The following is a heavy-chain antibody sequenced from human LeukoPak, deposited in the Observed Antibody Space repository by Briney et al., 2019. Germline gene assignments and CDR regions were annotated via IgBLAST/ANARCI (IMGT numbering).Heavy chain of an antibody. Sequence: ASVKVSCKASGYTFTDYYMHWVRQAPGQGLEWMGWINPKSGGTNYAQKFQGRVAMTRDMSTSTVYMELSSLRSEDTAVYYCASASHAGSIDYWGQGTLVTVSS. CDR1: GYTFTDYY. J-gene: IGHJ4*02. CDR2: INPKSGGT. CDR3: ASASHAGSIDY. V-gene: IGHV1-2*02. D-gene: IGHD3-16*01.